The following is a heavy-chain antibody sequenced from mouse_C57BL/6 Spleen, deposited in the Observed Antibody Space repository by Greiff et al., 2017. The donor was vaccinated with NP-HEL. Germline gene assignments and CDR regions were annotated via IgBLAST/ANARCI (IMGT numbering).Heavy chain of an antibody. CDR1: GFTFSSYA. V-gene: IGHV5-4*01. Sequence: VQLKESGGGLVKPGGSLKLSCAASGFTFSSYAMSWVRQTPEKRLEWVATISDGGSYTYYPDNVKGRFTISRDNAKNNLYLQMSHLKSEDTAMYYCAREQGNYFDYWGQGTALTVSS. CDR3: AREQGNYFDY. CDR2: ISDGGSYT. J-gene: IGHJ2*01.